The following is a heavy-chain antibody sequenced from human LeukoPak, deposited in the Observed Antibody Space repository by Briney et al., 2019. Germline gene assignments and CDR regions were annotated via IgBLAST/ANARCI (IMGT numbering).Heavy chain of an antibody. D-gene: IGHD2-2*01. J-gene: IGHJ4*02. CDR2: IIPILGIA. Sequence: SVKVSCKASGGTFSSYAISWVRQAPGQGLEWMGRIIPILGIANYAQKFQGRVTITADKSTSTAYMELSSLRSEDTAVYYCARDSIVVVPAAISLGLDYWGQGTLVTVSS. CDR1: GGTFSSYA. V-gene: IGHV1-69*04. CDR3: ARDSIVVVPAAISLGLDY.